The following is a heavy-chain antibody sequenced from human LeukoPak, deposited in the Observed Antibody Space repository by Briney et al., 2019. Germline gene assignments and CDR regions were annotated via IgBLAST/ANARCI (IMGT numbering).Heavy chain of an antibody. V-gene: IGHV3-30*07. CDR2: ISYDGSNK. J-gene: IGHJ6*03. CDR3: AKSYSSSRLAKGVDYYYYMDV. Sequence: PGGSLRLSCAASGFTFSSYAMHWVRQAPGKGLEWVAVISYDGSNKYYADSVKGRFTISRDNSKNTLYLQMNSLRAEDTAVYYCAKSYSSSRLAKGVDYYYYMDVWGKGTTVTVSS. D-gene: IGHD6-6*01. CDR1: GFTFSSYA.